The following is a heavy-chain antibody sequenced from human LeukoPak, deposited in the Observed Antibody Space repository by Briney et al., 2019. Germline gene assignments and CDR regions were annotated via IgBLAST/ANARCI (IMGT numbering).Heavy chain of an antibody. CDR1: GFTFSSYA. V-gene: IGHV3-23*01. D-gene: IGHD1-14*01. CDR2: ISGSGGST. CDR3: AKHVTPLLFGMDV. Sequence: GGSLRLSCAASGFTFSSYAMSWVRQAPGKGLEWVSAISGSGGSTYYADSVKGRFTISRDDSKNTLYLQMNSLRAEDTAVYYCAKHVTPLLFGMDVWGQGTTVTVSS. J-gene: IGHJ6*02.